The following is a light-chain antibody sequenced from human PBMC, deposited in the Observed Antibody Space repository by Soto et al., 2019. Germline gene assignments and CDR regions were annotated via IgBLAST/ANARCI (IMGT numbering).Light chain of an antibody. CDR1: SSDVGGYNY. Sequence: QSVLAQPPSASGSPGQSVTISCTGTSSDVGGYNYVSWYQQHPGKAPKLLIYEVIKRPSGVPDRFSASRSGNTASLTVSGLQAEDEADYYCSSYADSNNPYVFGTGTKVTVL. CDR2: EVI. J-gene: IGLJ1*01. V-gene: IGLV2-8*01. CDR3: SSYADSNNPYV.